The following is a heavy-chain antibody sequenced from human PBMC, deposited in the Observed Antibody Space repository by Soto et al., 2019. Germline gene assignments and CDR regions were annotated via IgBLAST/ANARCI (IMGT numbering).Heavy chain of an antibody. CDR3: ARDGNMFRGVMWS. D-gene: IGHD3-10*01. V-gene: IGHV3-48*01. CDR2: ISSSSSTI. CDR1: GFTFSSYS. J-gene: IGHJ5*02. Sequence: EVQLVESGGGLVQPGGSLRLSCAASGFTFSSYSMNWVRQAPGKGLEWVSYISSSSSTIYYADSVKGRFTISRDNAKNSLYRQMNSLRAEDTAVYYCARDGNMFRGVMWSWGQGTLVTVSS.